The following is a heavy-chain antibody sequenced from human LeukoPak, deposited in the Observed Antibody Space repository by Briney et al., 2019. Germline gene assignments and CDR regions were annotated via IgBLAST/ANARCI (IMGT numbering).Heavy chain of an antibody. J-gene: IGHJ4*02. V-gene: IGHV1-2*06. Sequence: ASVKVSCKASGYTFTAYYMHWVRQAPGQGIEWMGRINPNSGGTNYAQKFQGRVTMTRDMSISTAYMELSRLRSDDTAVYYCARGSAFSSMVRGVVDYWGQGTLVTVSS. CDR1: GYTFTAYY. CDR2: INPNSGGT. CDR3: ARGSAFSSMVRGVVDY. D-gene: IGHD3-10*01.